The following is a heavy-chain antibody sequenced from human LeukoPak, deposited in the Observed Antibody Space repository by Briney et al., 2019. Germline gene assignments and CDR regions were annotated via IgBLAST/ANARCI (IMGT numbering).Heavy chain of an antibody. CDR1: GFTFSRYG. D-gene: IGHD3-10*01. CDR2: ISSTGSKT. J-gene: IGHJ2*01. V-gene: IGHV3-23*01. CDR3: ARELVSSGTGYFDL. Sequence: GGSLRLSCAASGFTFSRYGMSWVRQAPGRGLEWVSSISSTGSKTYDADSVKGRFTVSRDNSQNTLHLQMNSLRADDTAVYYCARELVSSGTGYFDLWGRGTLVTVSS.